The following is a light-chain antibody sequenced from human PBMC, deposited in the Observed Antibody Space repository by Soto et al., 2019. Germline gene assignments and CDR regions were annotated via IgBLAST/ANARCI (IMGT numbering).Light chain of an antibody. V-gene: IGKV3-15*01. CDR3: QQYNNWPYT. CDR1: QSVSSN. CDR2: GAS. J-gene: IGKJ2*01. Sequence: EIVMTQSPATLSVSPGERATLSCRASQSVSSNLAWYQQKPGQAPRLLIYGASTRATGIPARFSGSRSGTEFTLTLSSLQSEDFAVYDCQQYNNWPYTFGQGTKLEIK.